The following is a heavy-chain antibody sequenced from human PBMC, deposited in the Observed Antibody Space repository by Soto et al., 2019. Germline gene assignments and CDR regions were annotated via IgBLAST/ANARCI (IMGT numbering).Heavy chain of an antibody. D-gene: IGHD3-10*01. Sequence: PGGSLRLPCAASGFTFSSYSMNWVRQAPGKGLEWVSYISSSSSTIYYADSVKGRFTISRDNAKNSLYLQMNSLRDEDTAVYYCARDLVTMVRGVTYYYYYYGMDVWGQGTTVTVSS. CDR1: GFTFSSYS. CDR2: ISSSSSTI. CDR3: ARDLVTMVRGVTYYYYYYGMDV. J-gene: IGHJ6*02. V-gene: IGHV3-48*02.